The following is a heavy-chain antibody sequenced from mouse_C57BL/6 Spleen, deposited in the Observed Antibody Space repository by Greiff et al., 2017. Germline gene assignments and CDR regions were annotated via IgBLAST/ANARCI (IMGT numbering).Heavy chain of an antibody. CDR2: IWRGGST. D-gene: IGHD3-2*02. J-gene: IGHJ3*01. CDR3: AKRGATAQAFAY. CDR1: GFSLTSYG. Sequence: VQLQQSGPGLVQPSQSLSITCTVSGFSLTSYGVHWVRQSPGKGLEWLGVIWRGGSTDYTAAFMSRLSITKDNSKSQVFFKMQSLQADDTAIYYCAKRGATAQAFAYWGQGTLVTVSA. V-gene: IGHV2-5*01.